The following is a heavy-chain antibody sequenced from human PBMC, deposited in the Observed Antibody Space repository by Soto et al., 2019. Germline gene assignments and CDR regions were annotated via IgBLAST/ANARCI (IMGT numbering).Heavy chain of an antibody. Sequence: QVQLVESGGGVVQPGRSLRLSCAASGFTFSSYGMHWVRQAPGKGLEWAAGIWYDGSNIYYADSVKGRFTISSDNSKNTLYLQMNSLRAEDTAVYYCARGRPGAVAGTLWFDPCGQGTLVTVSS. CDR1: GFTFSSYG. D-gene: IGHD6-19*01. V-gene: IGHV3-33*01. J-gene: IGHJ5*02. CDR3: ARGRPGAVAGTLWFDP. CDR2: IWYDGSNI.